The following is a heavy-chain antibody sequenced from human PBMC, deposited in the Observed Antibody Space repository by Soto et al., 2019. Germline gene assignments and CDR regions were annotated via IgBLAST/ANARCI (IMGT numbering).Heavy chain of an antibody. Sequence: NPSETLSLTCAVSGGSISSSNWWSWVRQPPGKGLEWIGEIYHSGSTNYNPSLKSRVTISVDTSKNQFSLKLSSVTAADTAVYYCARRYGGNFDFWGQGTLVTVSS. CDR2: IYHSGST. D-gene: IGHD1-26*01. CDR3: ARRYGGNFDF. J-gene: IGHJ4*02. CDR1: GGSISSSNW. V-gene: IGHV4-4*02.